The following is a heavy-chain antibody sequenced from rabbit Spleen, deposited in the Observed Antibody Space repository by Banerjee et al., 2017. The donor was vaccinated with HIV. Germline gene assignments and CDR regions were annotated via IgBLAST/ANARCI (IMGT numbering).Heavy chain of an antibody. J-gene: IGHJ4*01. CDR2: IYVGGSGDT. CDR1: GFSFSSSQY. D-gene: IGHD6-1*01. CDR3: ANSGYVGYTYALNL. V-gene: IGHV1S40*01. Sequence: QSLVESGGGLVQPGGSLTLTCTASGFSFSSSQYMCWVRQAPGKGLEWIACIYVGGSGDTYYASWAKGRFTITKTSSTTVTLQMTSLTAADTATYFCANSGYVGYTYALNLWGQGTLVTVS.